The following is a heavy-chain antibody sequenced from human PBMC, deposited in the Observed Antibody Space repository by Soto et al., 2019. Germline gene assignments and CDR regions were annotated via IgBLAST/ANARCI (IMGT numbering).Heavy chain of an antibody. V-gene: IGHV3-33*01. CDR3: ARGSFLTTPIAAAGMNYMDV. J-gene: IGHJ6*03. CDR2: IWYDGSNK. CDR1: GFTFSSYG. Sequence: GGSLRLSCAASGFTFSSYGMHWVRQAPGKGLEWVAVIWYDGSNKYYADSVKGRFTISRDNSKNTLYLQMNSLRAEDTAVYYCARGSFLTTPIAAAGMNYMDVWGKGTTVTVSS. D-gene: IGHD6-13*01.